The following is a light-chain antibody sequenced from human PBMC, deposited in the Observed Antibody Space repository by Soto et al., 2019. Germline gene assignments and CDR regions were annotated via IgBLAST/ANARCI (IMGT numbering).Light chain of an antibody. CDR2: DAS. CDR3: QQYNTYSLT. V-gene: IGKV1-5*01. Sequence: DIQMTQSPSTLSASVGDRVTITCRASQSISSWLAWYQQKPGKAPKLLIFDASSLKSGVPSRLSGSGSGTEFTLTISSLQPDDFATYYCQQYNTYSLTFGGGTKVEIK. J-gene: IGKJ4*01. CDR1: QSISSW.